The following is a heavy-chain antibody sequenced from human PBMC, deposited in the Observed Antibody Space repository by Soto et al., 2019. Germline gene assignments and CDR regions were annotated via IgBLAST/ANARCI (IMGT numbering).Heavy chain of an antibody. J-gene: IGHJ4*02. CDR1: GFTFSSYG. CDR3: ARGGYYYDSSGYYRLLGIDY. CDR2: IWYDGSNK. Sequence: GGSLRLSCAASGFTFSSYGMHWVRQAPGKGLEWVAVIWYDGSNKYYADSVKGRFTISRDNSKNTLYLQMNSLRAEDTAVYYCARGGYYYDSSGYYRLLGIDYWGQGTLVTVSS. V-gene: IGHV3-33*01. D-gene: IGHD3-22*01.